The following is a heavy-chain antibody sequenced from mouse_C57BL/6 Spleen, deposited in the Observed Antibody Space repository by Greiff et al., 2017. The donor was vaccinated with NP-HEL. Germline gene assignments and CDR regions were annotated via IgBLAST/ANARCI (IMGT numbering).Heavy chain of an antibody. CDR3: ARQGGGNYVGYFDV. CDR2: ISGGGGNT. V-gene: IGHV5-9*01. Sequence: DVLLVESGGGLVKPGGSLKLSCAASGFTFSSYTMSWVHQTPEKRLEWVATISGGGGNTYYPDSVKGRFTISRDNAKNTLYLQMSSLRSEDTALYYCARQGGGNYVGYFDVWGTGTTVTVSS. D-gene: IGHD2-1*01. J-gene: IGHJ1*03. CDR1: GFTFSSYT.